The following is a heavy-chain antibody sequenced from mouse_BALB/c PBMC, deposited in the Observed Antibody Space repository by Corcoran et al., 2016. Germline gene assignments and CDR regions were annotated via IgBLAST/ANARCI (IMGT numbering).Heavy chain of an antibody. CDR2: INPNNGGT. D-gene: IGHD1-1*01. Sequence: EVLLQQSGPELVKPGASVKIPCKASGYTFTDYNMDWVKQSHGKSLEWIGDINPNNGGTIYNQKFKGKATLTVDKSSSTAYMELRSLTSEDTAGYYWARPAYGSRTGLANWGQGTLVTVSA. CDR3: ARPAYGSRTGLAN. CDR1: GYTFTDYN. V-gene: IGHV1-18*01. J-gene: IGHJ3*01.